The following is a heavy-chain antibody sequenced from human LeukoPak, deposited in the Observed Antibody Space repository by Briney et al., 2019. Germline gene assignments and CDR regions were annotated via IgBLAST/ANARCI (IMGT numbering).Heavy chain of an antibody. Sequence: GESLKISCKGSGYSFTSYWIGWVRQMPGKGLEWMGIIYPRDSDTRYSPSFQGQVTISADKSISTAYLQWSSLKASDTAMYYCARHGQAAAAGEGYAEGWFAFDIWGQGTMVTVSS. CDR1: GYSFTSYW. J-gene: IGHJ3*02. CDR3: ARHGQAAAAGEGYAEGWFAFDI. D-gene: IGHD6-13*01. V-gene: IGHV5-51*01. CDR2: IYPRDSDT.